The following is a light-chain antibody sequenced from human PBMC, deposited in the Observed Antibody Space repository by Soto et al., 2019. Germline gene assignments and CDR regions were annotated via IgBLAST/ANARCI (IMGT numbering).Light chain of an antibody. CDR2: ANT. V-gene: IGLV1-40*01. CDR1: SSNIGALYD. Sequence: QLVLTQPPSVSGAPGQRVTISCTGSSSNIGALYDVHWYQQLPGTAPKLLIYANTNRPSGVPDRFSGSKSGTSASLAITGLQAEDEADYYCQSYDTSLSGSLFGGGTKLTVL. CDR3: QSYDTSLSGSL. J-gene: IGLJ2*01.